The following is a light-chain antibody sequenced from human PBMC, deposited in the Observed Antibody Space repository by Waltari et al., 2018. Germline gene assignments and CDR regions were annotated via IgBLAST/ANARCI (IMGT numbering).Light chain of an antibody. J-gene: IGKJ5*01. CDR3: QQYNNWPPIT. CDR2: GAP. CDR1: QSVSSS. Sequence: EIVITQSPATLSVSPGARATLSCMASQSVSSSLAWYQQKPGQAPRLLIYGAPTRATGIPARFSGSGSGTEFTLTISSLQSEDFAVYYCQQYNNWPPITFGQGTRLEIK. V-gene: IGKV3-15*01.